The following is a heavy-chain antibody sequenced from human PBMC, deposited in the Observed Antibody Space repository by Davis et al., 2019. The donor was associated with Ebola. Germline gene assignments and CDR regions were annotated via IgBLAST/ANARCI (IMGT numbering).Heavy chain of an antibody. CDR3: ARDSGWLSHDAFDI. V-gene: IGHV4-39*07. CDR2: IYHSGST. Sequence: MPSETLSLTCTVSGGSISSSSYYWGWIRQPPGKGLEWIGYIYHSGSTYYNPSLKSRVTISVDTSKNQFSLKLSSVTAAYMAVYYCARDSGWLSHDAFDIWGQGTMVTVSS. CDR1: GGSISSSSYY. D-gene: IGHD3-22*01. J-gene: IGHJ3*02.